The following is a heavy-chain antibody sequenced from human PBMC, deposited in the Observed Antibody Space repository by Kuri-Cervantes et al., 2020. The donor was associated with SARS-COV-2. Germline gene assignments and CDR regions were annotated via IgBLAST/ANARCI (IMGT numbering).Heavy chain of an antibody. CDR2: INHSGST. CDR1: GGSFSGYY. V-gene: IGHV4-34*01. D-gene: IGHD2-8*02. CDR3: ARGEGIVLVEYALAFDI. Sequence: SQTLSLTCAVYGGSFSGYYWSWIRQPPGKGLEWIGEINHSGSTNYNPSLKSRVTISVDTSKNQFSLKLSSVTAADTAVFYCARGEGIVLVEYALAFDIWGQGTMVTVSS. J-gene: IGHJ3*02.